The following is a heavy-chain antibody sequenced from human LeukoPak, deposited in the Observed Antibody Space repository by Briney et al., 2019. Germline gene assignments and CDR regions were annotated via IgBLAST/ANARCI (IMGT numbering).Heavy chain of an antibody. CDR3: ARDFPDY. J-gene: IGHJ4*02. CDR1: GFTFSSYG. CDR2: IWYDGSNK. V-gene: IGHV3-33*01. Sequence: GGSLRLSCAASGFTFSSYGMHWVRQAPAKGLEWVAVIWYDGSNKYYADSVKGRFTISRDNSKSTLYLQMSSLRAEDTAVYYCARDFPDYWGQGTLVTVSS.